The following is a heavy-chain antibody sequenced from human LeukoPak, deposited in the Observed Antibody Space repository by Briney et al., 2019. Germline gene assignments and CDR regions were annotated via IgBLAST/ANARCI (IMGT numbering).Heavy chain of an antibody. CDR1: GFTFSTYT. Sequence: PGGSLRLSCSASGFTFSTYTMNWVRQAPRKGLEWVSSISDNSYYIYYADSVKGRFTISRDNANNSLYLQMNSLRAEDTAVYNCVRGGASFDYWGQGTRVTVSS. CDR3: VRGGASFDY. D-gene: IGHD4/OR15-4a*01. V-gene: IGHV3-21*04. CDR2: ISDNSYYI. J-gene: IGHJ4*02.